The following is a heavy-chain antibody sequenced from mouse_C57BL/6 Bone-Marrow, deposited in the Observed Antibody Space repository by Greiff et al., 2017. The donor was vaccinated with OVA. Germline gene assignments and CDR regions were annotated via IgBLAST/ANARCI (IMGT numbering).Heavy chain of an antibody. CDR2: IYPGDGDT. Sequence: VQLQQSGPELVKPGASVKISCKASGYAFSNSWMNWVKQRPGKGLEWIGRIYPGDGDTNYNGKFKGKATLTADKSSNTAYMQLSSLTSEDSAVYFCARRVLRPYWYFDVWGTGTTVTVSS. D-gene: IGHD1-2*01. CDR1: GYAFSNSW. J-gene: IGHJ1*03. CDR3: ARRVLRPYWYFDV. V-gene: IGHV1-82*01.